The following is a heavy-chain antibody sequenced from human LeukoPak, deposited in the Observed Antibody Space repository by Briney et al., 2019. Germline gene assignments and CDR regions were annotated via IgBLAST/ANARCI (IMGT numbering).Heavy chain of an antibody. D-gene: IGHD3-16*02. CDR3: AREGMITFGGVIANRFDY. CDR2: IYTSGST. V-gene: IGHV4-4*07. CDR1: GGSISSYY. J-gene: IGHJ4*02. Sequence: PSETLSLICTVSGGSISSYYWSWIRQPAGKGLEWIGRIYTSGSTNYNPSLKSRVTMSVDTSKNQFSLKLSSVTAADTAVYYCAREGMITFGGVIANRFDYWGQGTLVTVSS.